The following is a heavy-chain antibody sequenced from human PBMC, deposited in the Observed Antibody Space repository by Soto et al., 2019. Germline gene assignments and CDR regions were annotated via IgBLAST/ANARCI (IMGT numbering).Heavy chain of an antibody. Sequence: ASVKVSCKASGYAFTSYGSSWVRQAPGQGLEWMGWISAYNGNTNYAQKLQGRVTMTTDTSTSTAYMELRSLRSDDTAVYYCARSGGRRECTNGVCYAAFFDYWGQGTLVTVSS. J-gene: IGHJ4*02. CDR3: ARSGGRRECTNGVCYAAFFDY. V-gene: IGHV1-18*04. CDR2: ISAYNGNT. CDR1: GYAFTSYG. D-gene: IGHD2-8*01.